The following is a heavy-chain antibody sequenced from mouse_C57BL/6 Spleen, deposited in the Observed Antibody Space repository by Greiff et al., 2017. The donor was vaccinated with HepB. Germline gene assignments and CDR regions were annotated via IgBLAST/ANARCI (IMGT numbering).Heavy chain of an antibody. Sequence: QVQLQQPGAELVKPGASVKLSCKASGYTFTSYWMHWVKQRPGQGLEWIGMIHPNSGSTNYNEKFKSKATLTVDKSSSTAYMQLSSLTSEDSAVYYCARYPFYYGSSYDYYAMDYWGQGTSVTVSS. CDR2: IHPNSGST. D-gene: IGHD1-1*01. J-gene: IGHJ4*01. CDR3: ARYPFYYGSSYDYYAMDY. V-gene: IGHV1-64*01. CDR1: GYTFTSYW.